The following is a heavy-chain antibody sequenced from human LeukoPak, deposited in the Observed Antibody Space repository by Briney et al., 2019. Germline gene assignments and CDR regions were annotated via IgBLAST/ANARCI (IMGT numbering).Heavy chain of an antibody. CDR2: ISGSGGGT. D-gene: IGHD2-8*02. CDR3: AKDPGGSWDY. J-gene: IGHJ4*02. V-gene: IGHV3-23*01. CDR1: GFTFSIYG. Sequence: PGASLRLSCAASGFTFSIYGMSWVRHAPGKGLEWVSAISGSGGGTYYAESVKGRFTVSRDNSKNTLYLQMNSLRAEDTAVYYCAKDPGGSWDYWGQGALVTVSS.